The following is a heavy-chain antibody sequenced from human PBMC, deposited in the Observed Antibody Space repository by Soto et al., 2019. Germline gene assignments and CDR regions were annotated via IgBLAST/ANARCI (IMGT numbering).Heavy chain of an antibody. CDR2: INPGIGTT. J-gene: IGHJ3*01. CDR1: GYTFTKYY. Sequence: QVRLVQSGAEVKKPGASVTVSCKASGYTFTKYYVHWVRQAPGQGLEWMGLINPGIGTTSYAQKFQGRVTMTRDTSTSTLYMEMTSLRSEDTAMYFCARGRDGYIKADAFDVWGQGSMVTVSS. D-gene: IGHD5-18*01. V-gene: IGHV1-46*01. CDR3: ARGRDGYIKADAFDV.